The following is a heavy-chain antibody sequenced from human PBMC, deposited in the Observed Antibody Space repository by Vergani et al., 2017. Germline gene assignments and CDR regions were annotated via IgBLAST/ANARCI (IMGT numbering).Heavy chain of an antibody. V-gene: IGHV4-38-2*01. Sequence: QVQLQESGPGLVKPSETLTLTCDVSDTSILNHPYWGWFRQSPGKGLGCIGCSHHSGDSRYNSFLKSRVYISIVSSSKFSLRLTSVTAADTAIYYCARHRGSVGFFPSSYFYGMYVWGHGTTVTVSS. CDR1: DTSILNHPY. CDR2: SHHSGDS. D-gene: IGHD3-10*01. CDR3: ARHRGSVGFFPSSYFYGMYV. J-gene: IGHJ6*02.